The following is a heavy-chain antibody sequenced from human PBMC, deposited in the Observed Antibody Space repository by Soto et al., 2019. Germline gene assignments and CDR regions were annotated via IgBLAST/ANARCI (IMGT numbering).Heavy chain of an antibody. CDR1: GFTFSSYG. CDR2: ISYDGSNK. Sequence: GGSLRLSCAASGFTFSSYGMHWVRQAPGKGLGWVAVISYDGSNKYYADSVKGRFTISRDNSKNTLYLQMNSLRAEDTAVYYCAKPSGYSYGPPPHYYGLDVWGQGTTVTVSS. D-gene: IGHD5-18*01. J-gene: IGHJ6*02. CDR3: AKPSGYSYGPPPHYYGLDV. V-gene: IGHV3-30*18.